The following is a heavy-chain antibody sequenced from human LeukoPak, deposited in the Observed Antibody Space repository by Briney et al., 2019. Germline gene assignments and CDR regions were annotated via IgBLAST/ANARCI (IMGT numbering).Heavy chain of an antibody. Sequence: SETLSLTCTVSGGSISSYYWSWIRQPPGKGLEWIGYIYSGSTNYNPSLKSRVTISVDTSKNQFSLKLSSVTAADTAVYYCARGWGANWFDPWGQGTLVTASS. V-gene: IGHV4-4*09. CDR1: GGSISSYY. J-gene: IGHJ5*02. CDR3: ARGWGANWFDP. CDR2: IYSGST. D-gene: IGHD6-19*01.